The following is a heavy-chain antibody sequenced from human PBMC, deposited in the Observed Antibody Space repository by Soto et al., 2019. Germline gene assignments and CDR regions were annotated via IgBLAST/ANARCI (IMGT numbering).Heavy chain of an antibody. D-gene: IGHD3-22*01. CDR2: IDPSDSYT. V-gene: IGHV5-10-1*01. Sequence: GESLKISCRAFEYSFTSYWISWVRQMPGKGLEWMGRIDPSDSYTNYSPSFQGHVTISADKSISTAYLMWSSLKASDTAMYYCAKRGYYDSRWYPDYWGQGTLVTVSS. CDR3: AKRGYYDSRWYPDY. J-gene: IGHJ4*02. CDR1: EYSFTSYW.